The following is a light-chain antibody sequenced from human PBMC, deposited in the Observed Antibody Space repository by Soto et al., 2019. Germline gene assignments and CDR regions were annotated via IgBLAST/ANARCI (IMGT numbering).Light chain of an antibody. V-gene: IGKV3D-20*02. Sequence: EIVLTQSPGTLSLSPGERATLSCRASQSVFNNHIGWYQQKPGQAPRRLIFGASFRATGIPDRFSGSGSGTDFTLTISRLEPEDFAVYYCQHRNNWPLTFGGGTKVDIK. CDR1: QSVFNNH. CDR2: GAS. J-gene: IGKJ4*01. CDR3: QHRNNWPLT.